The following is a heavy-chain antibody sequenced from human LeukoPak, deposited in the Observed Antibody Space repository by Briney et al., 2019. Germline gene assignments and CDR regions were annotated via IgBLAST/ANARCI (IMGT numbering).Heavy chain of an antibody. CDR1: GGSISCTRYY. V-gene: IGHV4-61*02. CDR3: ARLEMATISFDY. D-gene: IGHD5-24*01. CDR2: IYTSGGT. Sequence: SQTLALTCTVSGGSISCTRYYWSWIRQPAGKGLEWIGRIYTSGGTNYNPSLKSRVTISVDTSKNQFSLKLSSVTAADTAVYHCARLEMATISFDYWGQGTLVTVSS. J-gene: IGHJ4*02.